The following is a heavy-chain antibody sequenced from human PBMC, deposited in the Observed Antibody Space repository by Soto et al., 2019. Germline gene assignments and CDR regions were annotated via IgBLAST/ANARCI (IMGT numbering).Heavy chain of an antibody. V-gene: IGHV1-8*02. D-gene: IGHD2-2*02. CDR3: AREGYCSSTSCYTNGNYYYGMDV. J-gene: IGHJ6*02. CDR1: GYTFTGYY. Sequence: ASVKVSCKASGYTFTGYYIHWVRQAPGQGLEWMGWMNPNSGNTGYAQKFQGRVTMTRNTSISTAYMELSSLRSEDTAVYYCAREGYCSSTSCYTNGNYYYGMDVWGQGTTVTVSS. CDR2: MNPNSGNT.